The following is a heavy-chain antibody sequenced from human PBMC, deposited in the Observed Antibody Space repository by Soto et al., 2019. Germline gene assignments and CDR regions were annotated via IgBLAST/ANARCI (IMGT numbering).Heavy chain of an antibody. CDR1: GGSFSGYY. Sequence: QVQLQQWGAGLLKPSETLSLTCAVYGGSFSGYYWSWIRQPPGQGLEWIGEINHSGSTNYNPSLKSRVTISVDTVKHHFSLMLSSVTAAVTAVYYCASITIFGVVTTIDPWGQGTLVTVSS. CDR2: INHSGST. D-gene: IGHD3-3*01. J-gene: IGHJ5*02. V-gene: IGHV4-34*01. CDR3: ASITIFGVVTTIDP.